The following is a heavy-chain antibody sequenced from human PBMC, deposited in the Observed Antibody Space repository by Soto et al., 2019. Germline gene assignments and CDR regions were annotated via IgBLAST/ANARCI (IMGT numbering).Heavy chain of an antibody. J-gene: IGHJ6*03. CDR1: GFTFSSYA. Sequence: GGSLRLSCAASGFTFSSYAMSWVRQAPGKGLEWVSAISGSGGSTYYADSVKGRFTISRDNSKNTLYLQMNSLRAEDTAVYYCAKMILGYCSSTSCYAQNYMDVWGKGTTVTVSS. CDR2: ISGSGGST. D-gene: IGHD2-2*01. V-gene: IGHV3-23*01. CDR3: AKMILGYCSSTSCYAQNYMDV.